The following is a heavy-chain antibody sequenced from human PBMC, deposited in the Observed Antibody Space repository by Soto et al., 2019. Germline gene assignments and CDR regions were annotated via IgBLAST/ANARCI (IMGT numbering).Heavy chain of an antibody. CDR2: MNPNSGNT. J-gene: IGHJ6*03. Sequence: ASVKVSCKASGYTFTSYDINWVRQATGQGLEWMGWMNPNSGNTGYAQKFQGRVTMTRNTSISTAYMELSSLRSEDTAVYYCARGHGLRFLESDYYYMDVWGKGTTVTVSS. CDR1: GYTFTSYD. D-gene: IGHD3-3*01. V-gene: IGHV1-8*01. CDR3: ARGHGLRFLESDYYYMDV.